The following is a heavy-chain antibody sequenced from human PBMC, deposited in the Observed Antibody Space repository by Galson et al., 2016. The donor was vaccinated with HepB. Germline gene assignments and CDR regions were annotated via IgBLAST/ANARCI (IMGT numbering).Heavy chain of an antibody. V-gene: IGHV3-23*01. CDR3: AKDGGYCSDATCYYRNS. D-gene: IGHD2-15*01. J-gene: IGHJ4*02. CDR2: ITGSGGWI. Sequence: SLRLSCAASGFTFGDYALSWVRQAPGKGLEWVSTITGSGGWIKYADSVKGRLITSRDNSKNTLYLQLNSLRAEDTAVYYCAKDGGYCSDATCYYRNSWGQGTLVTVSS. CDR1: GFTFGDYA.